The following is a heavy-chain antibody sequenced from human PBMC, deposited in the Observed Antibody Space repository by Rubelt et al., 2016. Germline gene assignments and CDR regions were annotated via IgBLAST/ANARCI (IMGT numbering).Heavy chain of an antibody. D-gene: IGHD1-26*01. CDR1: GFTFSNYA. CDR3: AKDLAGGATDY. V-gene: IGHV3-30*18. CDR2: ITYDGSKK. J-gene: IGHJ4*02. Sequence: VQLLDSGGGLVQPGGSLRLSCATSGFTFSNYAMSWVRQAPGEGLEWVALITYDGSKKYYADSVKGRFTISRDNSRNTLYLQINSLRAEDTAVYHCAKDLAGGATDYWGQGTLVTVSS.